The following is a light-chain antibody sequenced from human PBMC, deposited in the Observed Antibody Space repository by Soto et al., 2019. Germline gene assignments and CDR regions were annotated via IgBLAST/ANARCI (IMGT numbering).Light chain of an antibody. Sequence: EIVLTQSPGTLSLSPGETATLSCRASQRVSSSYVAWYQQKPGQAPRLLLYGASTRATGIPDRFSGSGSGTDLTLSISRLEPEDFAVYSCQQYGISPSTFGQGTKVDIK. CDR2: GAS. CDR3: QQYGISPST. CDR1: QRVSSSY. V-gene: IGKV3-20*01. J-gene: IGKJ1*01.